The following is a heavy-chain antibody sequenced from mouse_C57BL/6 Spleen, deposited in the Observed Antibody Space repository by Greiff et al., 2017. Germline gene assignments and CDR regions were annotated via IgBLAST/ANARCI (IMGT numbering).Heavy chain of an antibody. D-gene: IGHD1-1*01. CDR3: ARDEDYYGSSYRYFDV. V-gene: IGHV1-9*01. Sequence: QVQLQQSGAELMKPGASVKLSCKATGYTFTGYWIEWVKQRPGHGLEWIGEILPGSGSTNYNEKFKGKATFTADTSSNTAYMQLSSLTTEDSAIYYCARDEDYYGSSYRYFDVWGTGTTVTVSS. CDR2: ILPGSGST. CDR1: GYTFTGYW. J-gene: IGHJ1*03.